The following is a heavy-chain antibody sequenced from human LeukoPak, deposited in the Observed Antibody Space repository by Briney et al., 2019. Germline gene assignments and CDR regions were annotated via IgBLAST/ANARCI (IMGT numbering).Heavy chain of an antibody. CDR1: GFTFSSYS. CDR3: ARVRQQLAPRGAFDI. CDR2: ISSRSSYI. Sequence: GGSLRLSCAASGFTFSSYSMNWVRQAPGKGLEWVSSISSRSSYIYYADSLKGRFTISRDNAKNTLYLQMNSLRAEDTAVYYCARVRQQLAPRGAFDIWGQGTMVTVSS. D-gene: IGHD6-13*01. J-gene: IGHJ3*02. V-gene: IGHV3-21*06.